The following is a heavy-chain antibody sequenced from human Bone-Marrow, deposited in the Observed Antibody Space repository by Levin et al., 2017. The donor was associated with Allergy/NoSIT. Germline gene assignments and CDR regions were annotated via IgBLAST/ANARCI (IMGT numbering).Heavy chain of an antibody. CDR3: ARGFCPGGSCYFRAFDY. D-gene: IGHD2-15*01. J-gene: IGHJ4*02. V-gene: IGHV3-7*04. Sequence: PGGSLRLSCAASGFTFDFYWMTWVRQAPGKGLEWVANIKPDGSEKYYVESVKGRFTISRDNAKNSLYLQLNNLRAEDMAVYYCARGFCPGGSCYFRAFDYWGQGTLVTVSS. CDR2: IKPDGSEK. CDR1: GFTFDFYW.